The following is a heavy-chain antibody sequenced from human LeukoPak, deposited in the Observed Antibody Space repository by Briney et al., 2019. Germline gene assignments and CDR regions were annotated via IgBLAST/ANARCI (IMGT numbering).Heavy chain of an antibody. CDR2: INPSGGST. V-gene: IGHV1-46*01. CDR3: ARYIVVVPAAIGGWFDP. Sequence: ASVKVSCEASGYTFTSYYMHWVRQAPGQGLEWMGIINPSGGSTSYAQKFQGRVTMTRDTSTSTVYMELSSLRSEDTAVYYCARYIVVVPAAIGGWFDPWGQGTLVTVSS. CDR1: GYTFTSYY. J-gene: IGHJ5*02. D-gene: IGHD2-2*02.